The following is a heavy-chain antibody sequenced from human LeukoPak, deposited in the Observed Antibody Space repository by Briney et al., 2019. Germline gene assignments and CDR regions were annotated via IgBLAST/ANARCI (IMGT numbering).Heavy chain of an antibody. Sequence: PSETLSLTCTVSGGSISSGSYYWSWIRQPAGKGLEWIGRIYASGSTNYNPSLKSRVTISVDTSKNQFSLNLSSVTAADTAVYYCARDLPAPYYYDSSGYYRFDYWGQGTLVTVSS. CDR3: ARDLPAPYYYDSSGYYRFDY. CDR1: GGSISSGSYY. D-gene: IGHD3-22*01. J-gene: IGHJ4*02. CDR2: IYASGST. V-gene: IGHV4-61*02.